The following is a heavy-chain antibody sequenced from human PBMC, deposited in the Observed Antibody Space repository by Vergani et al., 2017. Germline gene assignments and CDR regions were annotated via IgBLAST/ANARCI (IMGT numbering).Heavy chain of an antibody. J-gene: IGHJ3*02. CDR3: ARRRDDAFDI. CDR1: GGSISSGNYY. V-gene: IGHV4-61*02. CDR2: IDTSGST. Sequence: QVQLQESGPGLVKPSQTLSLTCTVSGGSISSGNYYWSWIRQPAGKGLAWIGRIDTSGSTNYNPPLKSRVTISVDTSKNQFSLKLSSVTAADTAVYYCARRRDDAFDIWGQGTMVTVSS.